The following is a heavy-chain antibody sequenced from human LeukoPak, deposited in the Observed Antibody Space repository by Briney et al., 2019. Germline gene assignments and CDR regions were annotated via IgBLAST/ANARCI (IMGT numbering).Heavy chain of an antibody. CDR2: INPSGGST. D-gene: IGHD3-10*01. J-gene: IGHJ6*02. CDR1: GYTFTSYY. Sequence: GASVKVSCKASGYTFTSYYMHWVRQAPGQGLEWMGIINPSGGSTSYAQKFQGRVTMTRDTSTSTVYMELSSLRSEDTAVYYCARHYYGSGSYYSADLTYYYGMDVWGQGTTVTVSS. V-gene: IGHV1-46*01. CDR3: ARHYYGSGSYYSADLTYYYGMDV.